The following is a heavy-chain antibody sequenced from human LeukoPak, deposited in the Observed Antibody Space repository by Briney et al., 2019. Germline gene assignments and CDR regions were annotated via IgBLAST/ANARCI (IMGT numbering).Heavy chain of an antibody. Sequence: ASVKVSCKASGYTFTGYYMHWVPQAPGQGLEWMGWINPNSGGTNYAQKFQGRVTMTRDTSISTAYMELSRLRSDDTAVYYCARSRVVVVAATRRNWFDPWGQGTLVTVSS. CDR3: ARSRVVVVAATRRNWFDP. V-gene: IGHV1-2*02. CDR2: INPNSGGT. J-gene: IGHJ5*02. CDR1: GYTFTGYY. D-gene: IGHD2-15*01.